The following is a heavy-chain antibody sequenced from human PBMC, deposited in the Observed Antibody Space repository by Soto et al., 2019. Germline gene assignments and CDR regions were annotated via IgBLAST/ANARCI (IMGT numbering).Heavy chain of an antibody. J-gene: IGHJ6*03. Sequence: GGSLRLCCAASGFTFSSYAMSWVRQAPGKGLEWVSAISGSGGSTYYADSVKGRFTISRDNSKNTLYLQMNSLRAEDTAVYYCAKDRDYGDPYYYYMDVWGKGTTVTVSS. V-gene: IGHV3-23*01. CDR2: ISGSGGST. CDR3: AKDRDYGDPYYYYMDV. CDR1: GFTFSSYA. D-gene: IGHD4-17*01.